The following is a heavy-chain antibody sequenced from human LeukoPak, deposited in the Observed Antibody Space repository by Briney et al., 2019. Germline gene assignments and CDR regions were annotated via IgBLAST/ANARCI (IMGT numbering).Heavy chain of an antibody. CDR3: ARLPDGSPDY. CDR1: GFTFSSSS. V-gene: IGHV3-48*04. J-gene: IGHJ4*02. D-gene: IGHD5-24*01. Sequence: PGGSLRLSCAASGFTFSSSSMNWVRQAPGKGLEWVSHISGSSSTIYYADSVKGRFTISRDNAKNSLYLQMNSLRAEDTAVYYCARLPDGSPDYWGQGTLVTVSS. CDR2: ISGSSSTI.